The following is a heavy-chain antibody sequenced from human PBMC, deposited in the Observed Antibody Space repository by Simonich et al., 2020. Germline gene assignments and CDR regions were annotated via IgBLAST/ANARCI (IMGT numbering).Heavy chain of an antibody. CDR1: GFTFSSYS. CDR3: ARDAAGDY. Sequence: EVQLVESGGGLVKPGGSLRLSCAASGFTFSSYSMNWVRQAPGKGMEWVSSVSSSRSYIYYAASVKGRFTISRDNAKNSLYLQMNSLRAEDTAVYYCARDAAGDYWGQGTLVTVSS. J-gene: IGHJ4*02. D-gene: IGHD6-13*01. V-gene: IGHV3-21*01. CDR2: VSSSRSYI.